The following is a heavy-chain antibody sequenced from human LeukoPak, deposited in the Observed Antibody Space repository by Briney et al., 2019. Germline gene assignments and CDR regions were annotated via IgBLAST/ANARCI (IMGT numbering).Heavy chain of an antibody. V-gene: IGHV3-48*01. J-gene: IGHJ4*02. CDR3: ARDPSSNTMIVVVQNGYFDY. CDR2: ISSSSTI. Sequence: GGSLRLSCAASGFTFSSYSMNWVRQAPGKGLEWVSYISSSSTIYYADSVKGRFTISRDNAKNSLYLQMNTLRAEDTAVYYCARDPSSNTMIVVVQNGYFDYWGQGTLVTVSS. CDR1: GFTFSSYS. D-gene: IGHD3-22*01.